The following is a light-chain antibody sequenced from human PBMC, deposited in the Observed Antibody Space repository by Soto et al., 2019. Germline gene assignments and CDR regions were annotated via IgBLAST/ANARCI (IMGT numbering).Light chain of an antibody. CDR1: QSVSSSS. Sequence: EIVLTQSPATLSLSPGERVTLSCRASQSVSSSSLAWYQQKPGQAPRLLIYDASRRVTGIPPRFSGSGSGTDFSFALGRIEPQDFAVYYRQERAGSTTFCQGGRLK. J-gene: IGKJ5*01. CDR3: QERAGSTT. CDR2: DAS. V-gene: IGKV3D-20*02.